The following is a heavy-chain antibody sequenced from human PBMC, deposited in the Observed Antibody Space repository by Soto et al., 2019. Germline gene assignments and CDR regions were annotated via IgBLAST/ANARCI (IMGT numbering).Heavy chain of an antibody. Sequence: PSETLSLTCTVSGGSISSYYWSWIRQPPGKGLEWIGYIYYSGSTNYNPSLKSRVTISVDTSKNQFSLKLSSVTAADTAVYYCARGGSGYSSSWSNYYYYGMDVWGQGTTVTVSS. D-gene: IGHD6-13*01. V-gene: IGHV4-59*01. J-gene: IGHJ6*02. CDR3: ARGGSGYSSSWSNYYYYGMDV. CDR1: GGSISSYY. CDR2: IYYSGST.